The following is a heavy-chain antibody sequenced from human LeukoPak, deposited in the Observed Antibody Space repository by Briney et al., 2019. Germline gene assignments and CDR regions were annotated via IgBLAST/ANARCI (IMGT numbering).Heavy chain of an antibody. D-gene: IGHD1-26*01. CDR2: INHSGST. V-gene: IGHV4-34*01. Sequence: PSETLSLTCAVYGGSFSGYYWSWIRQPPGKGLEWIGEINHSGSTNYNPSLKSRVTISVDTSKNQFSLKLSAVTAADTAVYYCARAGSGSYLNYYYYMDVWGKGTTVTVSS. CDR3: ARAGSGSYLNYYYYMDV. CDR1: GGSFSGYY. J-gene: IGHJ6*03.